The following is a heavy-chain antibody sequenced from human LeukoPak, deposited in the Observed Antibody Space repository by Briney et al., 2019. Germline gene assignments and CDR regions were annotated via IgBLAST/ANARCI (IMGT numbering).Heavy chain of an antibody. CDR3: AREGGAVARFDP. D-gene: IGHD6-19*01. V-gene: IGHV1-2*02. J-gene: IGHJ5*02. Sequence: ASVKVSCKASGYTFTGYYIHWVRQAPGQGLEWMGWINPNSGGTNYAQKFQGRVTMTRDTSISTAYMELSRLRSDDTAVYYCAREGGAVARFDPWGQGTLVTVSS. CDR2: INPNSGGT. CDR1: GYTFTGYY.